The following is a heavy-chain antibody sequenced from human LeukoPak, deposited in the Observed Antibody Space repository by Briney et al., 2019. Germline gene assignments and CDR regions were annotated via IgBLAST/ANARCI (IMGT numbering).Heavy chain of an antibody. V-gene: IGHV4-59*01. CDR1: GGSISSYY. D-gene: IGHD5-18*01. Sequence: PSETLSLTCRVSGGSISSYYWSWIRQAPGKGLEWIGYIYYSGSTNYNPSLKSRVTISVDTSKNQFPLKLSSVTAADTAVYYCARAGPLYGYLYWGQGTLVTVSS. J-gene: IGHJ4*02. CDR2: IYYSGST. CDR3: ARAGPLYGYLY.